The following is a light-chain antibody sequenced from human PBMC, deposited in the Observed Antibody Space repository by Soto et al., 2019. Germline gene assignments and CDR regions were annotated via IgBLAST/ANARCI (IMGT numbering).Light chain of an antibody. V-gene: IGLV1-44*01. Sequence: QSVLTQPPSASGTPGQRVIISCSGGSSNIGRNPVNWYQKFPGTAPKLLISLNTQRPSGVPGRFSGSKSGTSASLATSGLRSEDEADYYCAAWDDNVYVFGTGTKVTVL. CDR3: AAWDDNVYV. CDR2: LNT. J-gene: IGLJ1*01. CDR1: SSNIGRNP.